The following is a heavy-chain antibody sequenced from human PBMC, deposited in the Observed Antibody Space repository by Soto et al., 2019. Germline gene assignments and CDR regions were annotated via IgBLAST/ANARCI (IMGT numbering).Heavy chain of an antibody. Sequence: PGGSLRLSCAASGFTFSSYAMSWVRQAPGKGLEWVSAISGSGGNTYYADSVKGRFTISRDNSKNTLYLQMNSLRAEDTAVYYCAPNPRIAAAGTFDYWGQGTLVTVSS. D-gene: IGHD6-13*01. CDR2: ISGSGGNT. J-gene: IGHJ4*02. CDR1: GFTFSSYA. V-gene: IGHV3-23*01. CDR3: APNPRIAAAGTFDY.